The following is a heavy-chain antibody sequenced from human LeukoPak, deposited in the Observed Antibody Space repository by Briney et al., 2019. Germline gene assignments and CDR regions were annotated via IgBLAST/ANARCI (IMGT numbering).Heavy chain of an antibody. V-gene: IGHV3-23*01. CDR2: ISGSGGGT. D-gene: IGHD6-13*01. J-gene: IGHJ4*02. Sequence: GGSLRLSCAASGFTFSSYAMSWVRQAPGKGLGWVSAISGSGGGTYYADSVKGRFTISRDNSKNTLYLQMDSLRAEDTAVYYCAKDQPFTGYSSRWYDYWGQGTLVTVSS. CDR3: AKDQPFTGYSSRWYDY. CDR1: GFTFSSYA.